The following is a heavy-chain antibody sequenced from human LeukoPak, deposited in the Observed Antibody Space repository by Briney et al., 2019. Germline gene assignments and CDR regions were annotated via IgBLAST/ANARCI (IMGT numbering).Heavy chain of an antibody. Sequence: GGSLRLSCAVSGFTFSSYSMNWVRQAPGKGLEWFSSISSSSSYIYYADSVKGRFTISRDNAKNSLYLQMNSLRAEDTAVYYCATTLAYYYGSGRDYWGQGTLVTVSS. CDR1: GFTFSSYS. CDR2: ISSSSSYI. V-gene: IGHV3-21*01. CDR3: ATTLAYYYGSGRDY. J-gene: IGHJ4*02. D-gene: IGHD3-10*01.